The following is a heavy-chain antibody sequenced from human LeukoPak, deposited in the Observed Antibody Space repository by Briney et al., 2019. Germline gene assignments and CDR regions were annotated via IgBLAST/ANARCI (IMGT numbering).Heavy chain of an antibody. Sequence: GGSLRLSCAASGFTVSSNYMGWVRQAPGQGLEWVSVIYSGGSTYYADSVKGRFTISRDNSKNTLYLQMNSLRAEDTAVYYCARVAAQDYYYYGMDVWGQGTTVTVSS. V-gene: IGHV3-53*01. CDR2: IYSGGST. CDR1: GFTVSSNY. J-gene: IGHJ6*02. CDR3: ARVAAQDYYYYGMDV. D-gene: IGHD6-25*01.